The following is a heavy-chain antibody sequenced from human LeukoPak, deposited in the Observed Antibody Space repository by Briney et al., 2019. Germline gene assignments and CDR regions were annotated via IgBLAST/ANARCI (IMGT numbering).Heavy chain of an antibody. D-gene: IGHD3-22*01. J-gene: IGHJ4*02. Sequence: ASVKVPCKASGYTFTGYYMHWVRQAPGQGLGWMGWINPNSGGTNYAQKFQGRVTMTRDTSISTAYMELSRLRSDDTAVYYCARSFLDYDSSGYYYPNLGYWGQGTLVTVSS. V-gene: IGHV1-2*02. CDR2: INPNSGGT. CDR1: GYTFTGYY. CDR3: ARSFLDYDSSGYYYPNLGY.